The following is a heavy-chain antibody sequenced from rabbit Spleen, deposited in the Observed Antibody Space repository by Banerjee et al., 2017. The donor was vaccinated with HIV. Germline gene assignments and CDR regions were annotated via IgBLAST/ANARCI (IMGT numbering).Heavy chain of an antibody. CDR2: IYSGNSGYT. J-gene: IGHJ4*01. D-gene: IGHD4-1*01. Sequence: QSLEESGGGLVKPGGSLTLTCTASGFSFGSNDYMCWVRQAPGRGLEWIACIYSGNSGYTYYATWATGRFTCSSDNAQNTVDLQMNSLTAADTATYFCARVSETSGWGEDLWGPGTLVTVS. CDR3: ARVSETSGWGEDL. CDR1: GFSFGSNDY. V-gene: IGHV1S40*01.